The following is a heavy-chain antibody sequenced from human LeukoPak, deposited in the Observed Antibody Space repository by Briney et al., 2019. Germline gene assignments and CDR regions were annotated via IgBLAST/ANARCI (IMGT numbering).Heavy chain of an antibody. CDR1: ADSTSTGGYY. J-gene: IGHJ5*02. CDR3: SREITIIGTVMGFDT. D-gene: IGHD3-3*01. CDR2: IYYSGST. V-gene: IGHV4-31*01. Sequence: PSETLSRTCTVSADSTSTGGYYWTWIRQHPGKCLEWIGYIYYSGSTDYNPSLRSPRNISIDSSKNRFSLTLTSVTATDTAVYYCSREITIIGTVMGFDTWGPGTVVTASS.